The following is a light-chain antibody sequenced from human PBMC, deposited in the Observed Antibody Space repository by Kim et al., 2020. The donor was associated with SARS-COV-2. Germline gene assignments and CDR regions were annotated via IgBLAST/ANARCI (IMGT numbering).Light chain of an antibody. CDR3: FLSYSGIVI. Sequence: PGGTVTLTCGSNAGAVTSGHYPYWFKQKPGQVPRTLNYEATNGYPWTPARFSGALLGGKAALTLSGAQPEDVADYYCFLSYSGIVIFGGGTQLTVL. CDR1: AGAVTSGHY. V-gene: IGLV7-46*01. CDR2: EAT. J-gene: IGLJ2*01.